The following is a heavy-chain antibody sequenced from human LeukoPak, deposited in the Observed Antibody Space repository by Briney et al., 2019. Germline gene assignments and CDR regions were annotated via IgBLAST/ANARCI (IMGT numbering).Heavy chain of an antibody. CDR1: GSTFTSYW. CDR3: ARVSSPYYYGSGSYYLPFDP. Sequence: PGGSLRLSCAASGSTFTSYWMHWVRQAPGKGLVWVSRINSDGSSTTYADSVKGRFTISRDNAQNTLYLQMNSLRVEDTAVYYCARVSSPYYYGSGSYYLPFDPWGQGTLVTVSS. J-gene: IGHJ5*02. V-gene: IGHV3-74*03. D-gene: IGHD3-10*01. CDR2: INSDGSST.